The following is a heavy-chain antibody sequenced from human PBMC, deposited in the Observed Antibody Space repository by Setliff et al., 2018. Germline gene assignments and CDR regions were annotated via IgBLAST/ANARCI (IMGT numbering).Heavy chain of an antibody. CDR3: ARGGGRFRQLGAPGVHTFDI. CDR2: IYTRGST. V-gene: IGHV4-4*08. CDR1: GGSISSYY. D-gene: IGHD1-1*01. Sequence: KASETLSLTCTVSGGSISSYYWSWIRQPPWKGLEWIGYIYTRGSTNYNPSLRSRVTISVDTSKKQYSLNLSSVTAADTAVYYCARGGGRFRQLGAPGVHTFDIWGQGTMVTVSS. J-gene: IGHJ3*02.